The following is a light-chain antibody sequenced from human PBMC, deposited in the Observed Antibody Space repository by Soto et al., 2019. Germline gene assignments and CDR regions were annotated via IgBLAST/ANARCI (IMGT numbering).Light chain of an antibody. CDR1: SSDVGGYNY. CDR3: QSYDSSLSGGVV. Sequence: QSALTQPRSVSGSPGQSVTISCTGTSSDVGGYNYVSWYQQHPGKAPKLMIFDVSKRPSGVPDRFSCSKSANTASLTISGLQAEDEADYYCQSYDSSLSGGVVFGGGTQPDRP. V-gene: IGLV2-11*01. J-gene: IGLJ2*01. CDR2: DVS.